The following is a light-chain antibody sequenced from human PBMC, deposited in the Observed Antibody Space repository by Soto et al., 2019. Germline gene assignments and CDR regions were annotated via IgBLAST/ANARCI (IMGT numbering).Light chain of an antibody. Sequence: QSVPTQPASVSGSPGQSITVSCTGTSSDVGSHNCASWYQQHPGKAPKLIIYDVNNRPSGVSYRSAGSKSGNAASLTISGLPAEDEAAYYCSSCTSSNTFVFGTGTKLTVL. CDR2: DVN. V-gene: IGLV2-14*03. CDR3: SSCTSSNTFV. J-gene: IGLJ1*01. CDR1: SSDVGSHNC.